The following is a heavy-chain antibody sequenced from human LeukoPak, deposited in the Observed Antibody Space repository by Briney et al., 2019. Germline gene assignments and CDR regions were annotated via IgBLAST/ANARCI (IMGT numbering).Heavy chain of an antibody. CDR2: IYTSGST. J-gene: IGHJ4*02. CDR1: GGSISSGSYY. Sequence: SQTLSLTCTVSGGSISSGSYYWSWIRQPAGKGLEWIVRIYTSGSTNYNPSLKSRVTISVDTSKNQFSLKLSSVTAADTAVYYCARGGLLRDIDYWGQGTLVTVSS. V-gene: IGHV4-61*02. CDR3: ARGGLLRDIDY. D-gene: IGHD1-26*01.